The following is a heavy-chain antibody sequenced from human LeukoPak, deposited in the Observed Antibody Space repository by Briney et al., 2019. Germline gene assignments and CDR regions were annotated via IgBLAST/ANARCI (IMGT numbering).Heavy chain of an antibody. CDR2: INHSGST. V-gene: IGHV4-34*01. Sequence: SETLSLTCGVYGESFSAYYWTWIRQPPGKGLEWIGEINHSGSTNYNPSLKSRVTMSVDTSKNQFSPKLKSVTAADTAVYYCARDRDSGSFAFDYYYGMDVWGQGTTVTVSS. D-gene: IGHD3-10*01. CDR1: GESFSAYY. CDR3: ARDRDSGSFAFDYYYGMDV. J-gene: IGHJ6*02.